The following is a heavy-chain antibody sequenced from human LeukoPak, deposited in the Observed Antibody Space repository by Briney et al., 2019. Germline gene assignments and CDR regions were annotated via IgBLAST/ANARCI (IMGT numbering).Heavy chain of an antibody. CDR3: ARGPHTSGWLQDYF. J-gene: IGHJ4*02. CDR2: MNPNSGNT. V-gene: IGHV1-8*01. D-gene: IGHD6-19*01. Sequence: ASVKVSCKTSGYTFNSYDINWVRQAPGQGLEWMGWMNPNSGNTGYAQKFQGRVTMTRNISITTAYMELSSLTSEDTAVYYCARGPHTSGWLQDYFWGQGALVTVSS. CDR1: GYTFNSYD.